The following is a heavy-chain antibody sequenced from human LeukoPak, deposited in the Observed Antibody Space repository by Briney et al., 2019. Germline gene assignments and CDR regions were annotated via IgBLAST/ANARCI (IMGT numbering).Heavy chain of an antibody. CDR3: ARAYSGYDLRADY. J-gene: IGHJ4*02. CDR1: GYTFSVYY. CDR2: INPNTGDT. Sequence: ASVKVSSKGFGYTFSVYYIHWVRQTPGQGLEWMGWINPNTGDTNYAQKFQGRVTMTSDTSISTAYMEVSRLRSDDTAVYYCARAYSGYDLRADYWGQGTLVTVSS. D-gene: IGHD5-12*01. V-gene: IGHV1-2*02.